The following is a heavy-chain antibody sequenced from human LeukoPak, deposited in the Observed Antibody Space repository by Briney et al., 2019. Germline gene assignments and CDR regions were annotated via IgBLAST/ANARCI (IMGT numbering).Heavy chain of an antibody. Sequence: SETLSLTCAVYGGSFSGYFRSWVRRPPGKGLEWIGEINHYGNTNYNPSLKSRVTISVDTSKNQFSLKLSSVTAADTAVYYCARGQYKSGWYYEYWGQGTLVTVS. D-gene: IGHD6-19*01. V-gene: IGHV4-34*01. CDR3: ARGQYKSGWYYEY. J-gene: IGHJ4*02. CDR2: INHYGNT. CDR1: GGSFSGYF.